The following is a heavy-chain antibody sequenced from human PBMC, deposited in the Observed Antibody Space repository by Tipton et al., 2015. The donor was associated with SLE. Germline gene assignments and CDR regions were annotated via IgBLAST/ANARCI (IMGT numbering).Heavy chain of an antibody. J-gene: IGHJ4*02. Sequence: LRLSCTVSGGSINSNFWSWIRQPPGKGLEWIGNIHSRGGTNYNPSFKSRATISVDTSRSQFSLRLTSVTAADTAVYYCARGKISWAIFVVRNYFDSWGQGTLVTVSS. D-gene: IGHD2-21*01. V-gene: IGHV4-59*12. CDR3: ARGKISWAIFVVRNYFDS. CDR1: GGSINSNF. CDR2: IHSRGGT.